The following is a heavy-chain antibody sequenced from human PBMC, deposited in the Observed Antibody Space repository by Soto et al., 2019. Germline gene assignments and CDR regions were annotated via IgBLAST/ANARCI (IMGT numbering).Heavy chain of an antibody. V-gene: IGHV3-21*01. CDR2: ISSSSSYI. CDR3: ASIAVAGTDFDY. D-gene: IGHD6-19*01. J-gene: IGHJ4*02. CDR1: GFSFSSYT. Sequence: GGSLRLSCAASGFSFSSYTMNWDRQAPGKGLEWVSSISSSSSYIYYADSVKGRFTISRDNAKNSLYLQMNSLRAEDTAVYYCASIAVAGTDFDYWGQGTLVTVSS.